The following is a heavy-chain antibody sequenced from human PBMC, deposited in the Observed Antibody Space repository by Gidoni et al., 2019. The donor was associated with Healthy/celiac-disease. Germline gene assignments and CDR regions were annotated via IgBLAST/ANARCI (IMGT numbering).Heavy chain of an antibody. V-gene: IGHV3-49*04. J-gene: IGHJ6*03. D-gene: IGHD6-13*01. CDR1: GFTFGDYA. Sequence: EVQLVESGGGLVQPGRSLRLSCTASGFTFGDYAMSWVRPAPGKGLEWVGFIRSKAYGGTTEYAASVKGRFTISRDDSKSIAYLQMNSLKTEDTAVYYCTRGGYSSSWTLYYMDVWGKGTTVTVSS. CDR2: IRSKAYGGTT. CDR3: TRGGYSSSWTLYYMDV.